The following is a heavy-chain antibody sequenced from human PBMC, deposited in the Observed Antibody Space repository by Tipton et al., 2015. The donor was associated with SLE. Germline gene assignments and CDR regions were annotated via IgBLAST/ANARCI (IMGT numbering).Heavy chain of an antibody. V-gene: IGHV5-51*03. J-gene: IGHJ3*02. CDR2: IYPGDSDT. D-gene: IGHD1-26*01. CDR1: GYSFTSYW. Sequence: QLVQSGAEVKKPGESLKISCKGSGYSFTSYWIGWVHQMPGKGLEWMGIIYPGDSDTRYSPSFQGQVAISADKSISTAYLQWSSLKASDTAMYYCARSSSGSYSHDAFDIWGQGTMVAVSS. CDR3: ARSSSGSYSHDAFDI.